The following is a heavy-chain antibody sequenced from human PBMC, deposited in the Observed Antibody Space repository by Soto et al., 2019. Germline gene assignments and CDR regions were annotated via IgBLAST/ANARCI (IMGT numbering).Heavy chain of an antibody. CDR1: GYTFSSYG. J-gene: IGHJ6*02. Sequence: QVQLVQSGAELKKPGASVKVSCEASGYTFSSYGVSWVRQAPGQGLEWMGWISVYSGNTNYARKLQGRVTMTRDIYTRAVYMELRSLTSDDTAVYYCAGDSWGLAVPDYHYYAMDVWGQGTTVTVSS. CDR2: ISVYSGNT. V-gene: IGHV1-18*04. CDR3: AGDSWGLAVPDYHYYAMDV. D-gene: IGHD6-19*01.